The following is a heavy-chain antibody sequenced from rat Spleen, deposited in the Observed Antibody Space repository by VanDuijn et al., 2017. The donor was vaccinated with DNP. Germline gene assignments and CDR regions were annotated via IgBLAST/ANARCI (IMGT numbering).Heavy chain of an antibody. CDR2: IGSPAYAP. Sequence: EVQLVESGGGLVQPGRSLKLSRAASGFTFSDYYMAWVRQAPAKGLEWVAYIGSPAYAPYYTDSVKGRFTISRDNAKNTLFLQMDSLRSEDTATYYCARWNSGHFDYWGQGVMVSVSS. CDR1: GFTFSDYY. CDR3: ARWNSGHFDY. V-gene: IGHV5-25*01. D-gene: IGHD4-3*01. J-gene: IGHJ2*01.